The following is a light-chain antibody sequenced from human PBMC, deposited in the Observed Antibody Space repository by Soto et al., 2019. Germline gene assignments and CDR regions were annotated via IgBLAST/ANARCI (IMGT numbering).Light chain of an antibody. CDR1: ETISSDK. J-gene: IGKJ1*01. V-gene: IGKV3-20*01. CDR2: GTF. Sequence: EIVLTQSPGTLSVSPGERATLSCRASETISSDKLAWYLQKPGQPPSLLIYGTFSRATGIPDRFSGSGSGTDFTLTISRLEPEDSAIYYCQQYGSWTFGQGTKVEI. CDR3: QQYGSWT.